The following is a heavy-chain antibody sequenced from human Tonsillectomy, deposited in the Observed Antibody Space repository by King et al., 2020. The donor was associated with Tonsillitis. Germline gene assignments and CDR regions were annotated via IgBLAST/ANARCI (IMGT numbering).Heavy chain of an antibody. D-gene: IGHD2-2*01. CDR3: ARERCTTTSCYGGFEY. CDR2: ISTSSSYR. CDR1: GFTFSDYY. Sequence: VQLVESGGGLVKPGGSLRLSCAASGFTFSDYYMSWIRQAPGKGLEWVSYISTSSSYRNYADSVKGRFTISRDNAKNSLYLQMNSLRAEDTAVYYCARERCTTTSCYGGFEYWGQGTLVTVSS. V-gene: IGHV3-11*05. J-gene: IGHJ4*02.